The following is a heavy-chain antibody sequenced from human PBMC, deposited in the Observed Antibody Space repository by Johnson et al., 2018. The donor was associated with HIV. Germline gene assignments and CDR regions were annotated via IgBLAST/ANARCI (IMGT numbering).Heavy chain of an antibody. Sequence: VQLVESGGGLVKPGGSLRLSCAAPGLTFSDYYMTWIRQAPGKGLEWVSYISSSGSTMYYADSVKGRFTISRDNAKNSLYLQMNSLRAEDTAVYYCARARWYLGGGSCCAFDIWGQGTMVTVSS. V-gene: IGHV3-11*04. CDR3: ARARWYLGGGSCCAFDI. CDR2: ISSSGSTM. D-gene: IGHD2-15*01. J-gene: IGHJ3*02. CDR1: GLTFSDYY.